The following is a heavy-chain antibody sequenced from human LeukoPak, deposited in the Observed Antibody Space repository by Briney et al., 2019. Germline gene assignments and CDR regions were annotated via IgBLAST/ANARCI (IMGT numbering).Heavy chain of an antibody. D-gene: IGHD6-13*01. J-gene: IGHJ4*02. CDR2: INWSGGST. CDR1: GFAFDEHG. CDR3: VKGRISEDGLDF. V-gene: IGHV3-20*04. Sequence: GGSLRLSCTASGFAFDEHGMSWVRQVPGKGLEWVSGINWSGGSTGYADPLRGRFTISRDNSRNMLYLQMNSLRAEDTAVYYCVKGRISEDGLDFWGQGTLVTVSS.